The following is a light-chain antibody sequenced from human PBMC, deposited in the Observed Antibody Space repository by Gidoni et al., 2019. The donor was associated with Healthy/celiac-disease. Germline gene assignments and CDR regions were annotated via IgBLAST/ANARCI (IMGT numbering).Light chain of an antibody. J-gene: IGLJ2*01. CDR1: SSNIGEGYN. Sequence: QSVLTQPPSVSGAPGQKVNISCTGRSSNIGEGYNVHWYQQLPGTAPKRPIYGNSNRPSGVPDPFSGSKSGTSSSLAIPGLQAEDEADYYCQAYDSSLSGSVFGGGTKLTVL. CDR3: QAYDSSLSGSV. CDR2: GNS. V-gene: IGLV1-40*01.